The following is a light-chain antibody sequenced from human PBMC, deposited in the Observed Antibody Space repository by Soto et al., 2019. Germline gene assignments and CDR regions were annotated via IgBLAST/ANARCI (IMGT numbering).Light chain of an antibody. CDR3: QQYYSTPWT. CDR1: QSVLYSSNNKNY. J-gene: IGKJ1*01. CDR2: WAS. V-gene: IGKV4-1*01. Sequence: DIVMTQSPDSLAVSLGERATINCKSSQSVLYSSNNKNYLAWYQQKPGQPPKLLIYWASTRESGVPDRFSGSGFGTNFPLHISSLEAEGGAVYYCQQYYSTPWTFGQGTKVEIK.